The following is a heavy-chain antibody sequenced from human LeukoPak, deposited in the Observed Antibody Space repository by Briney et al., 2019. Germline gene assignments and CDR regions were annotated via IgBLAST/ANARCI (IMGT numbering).Heavy chain of an antibody. Sequence: SVKVSCKASGYTFTGYYMHWVRQAPGQGLEWMGGIIPIFGTANYAQKFQGRVAITADESTSTAYMELSSLRSEDTAVYYCARDGSLGYCSSTSCYTHWYFDLWGRGTLVTVSS. CDR3: ARDGSLGYCSSTSCYTHWYFDL. CDR1: GYTFTGYY. J-gene: IGHJ2*01. D-gene: IGHD2-2*02. CDR2: IIPIFGTA. V-gene: IGHV1-69*13.